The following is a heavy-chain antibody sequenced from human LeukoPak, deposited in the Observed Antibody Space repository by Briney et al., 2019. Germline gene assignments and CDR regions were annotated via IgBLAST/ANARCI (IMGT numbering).Heavy chain of an antibody. Sequence: GASVKVSCKASGYTFTSYDINGVRQATGQGLEWMGWMNPNSGNTGYAQKFQGRVTMTRNTSISTAYMELSSLRSEDTAVYYCARGGLPVRGYWFSTKVWEQYYYYGMDVWGQRTTVTVSS. V-gene: IGHV1-8*01. CDR2: MNPNSGNT. CDR3: ARGGLPVRGYWFSTKVWEQYYYYGMDV. CDR1: GYTFTSYD. J-gene: IGHJ6*02. D-gene: IGHD5-18*01.